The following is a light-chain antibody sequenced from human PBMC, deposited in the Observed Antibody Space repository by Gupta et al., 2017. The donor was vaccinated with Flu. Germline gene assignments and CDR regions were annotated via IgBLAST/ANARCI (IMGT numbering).Light chain of an antibody. J-gene: IGLJ2*01. V-gene: IGLV3-21*02. CDR3: QVWDSSSDHVV. Sequence: SSVLTQPPSVSVAPGQTGRITCGGNNIGSKSVRGDQQQPGQAPLLVLYGDSHRPAGIPERFSGSNSGNTATLTISRVEAGDEADYYCQVWDSSSDHVVFGGGTKLTVL. CDR2: GDS. CDR1: NIGSKS.